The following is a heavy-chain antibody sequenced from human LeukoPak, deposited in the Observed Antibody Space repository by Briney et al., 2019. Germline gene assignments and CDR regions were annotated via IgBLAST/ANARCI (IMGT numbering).Heavy chain of an antibody. CDR2: INPHTGGT. CDR3: ARDFKRVDSSAGWWGADY. CDR1: VYTFIYYY. V-gene: IGHV1-2*02. D-gene: IGHD6-13*01. J-gene: IGHJ4*01. Sequence: GASVKVSCKASVYTFIYYYIHWVRQAPGQGLEWMGWINPHTGGTNSAQKFLGRVTMTRDTSITTAYMELSRLTSDDTAVYYCARDFKRVDSSAGWWGADYWGQGTLVTVSS.